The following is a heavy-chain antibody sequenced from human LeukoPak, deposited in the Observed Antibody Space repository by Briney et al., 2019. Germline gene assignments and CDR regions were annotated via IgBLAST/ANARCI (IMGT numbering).Heavy chain of an antibody. J-gene: IGHJ4*02. V-gene: IGHV3-64D*06. Sequence: PGGSLRLSCSASGFTFSSSAMHWVRQAPGKGLEYVSAISSSGGSTYYADSVKGRFTFSRDNSKNTLYLQMSSLRADDTAVYYCVKPFSGSYYGYFDYWGQGTLVTVSS. D-gene: IGHD1-26*01. CDR2: ISSSGGST. CDR1: GFTFSSSA. CDR3: VKPFSGSYYGYFDY.